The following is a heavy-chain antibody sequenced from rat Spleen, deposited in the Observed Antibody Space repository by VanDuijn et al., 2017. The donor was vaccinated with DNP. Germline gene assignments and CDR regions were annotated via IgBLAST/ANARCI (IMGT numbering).Heavy chain of an antibody. V-gene: IGHV5-29*01. Sequence: EVQLVESGGGQVQPGGSLTLSCAASGFTFSNYGMAWVRQTPTKGLEWVTTISFDGSATSYRDSVKGRFTVSRDNAKSTLYLQMDSLRSEDTATYYCTRPGSPYYFDHWGQGVMVTVSS. D-gene: IGHD5-1*01. CDR2: ISFDGSAT. CDR3: TRPGSPYYFDH. J-gene: IGHJ2*01. CDR1: GFTFSNYG.